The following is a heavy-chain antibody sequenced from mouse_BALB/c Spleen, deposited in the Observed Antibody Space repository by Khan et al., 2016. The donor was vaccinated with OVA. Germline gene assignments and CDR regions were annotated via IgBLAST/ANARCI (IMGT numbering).Heavy chain of an antibody. CDR3: ARKNGSDFDY. J-gene: IGHJ2*01. CDR2: INPHIGET. Sequence: VQLQQSGPELVKPGASVKISCKASGYSFTGYFMNWVMQSPGKSLEWIGRINPHIGETFYNQKFKGKATLTVDESSSTAHMELRSLASEDSAVDYCARKNGSDFDYWGQGTTLTVSS. D-gene: IGHD1-1*01. CDR1: GYSFTGYF. V-gene: IGHV1-20*02.